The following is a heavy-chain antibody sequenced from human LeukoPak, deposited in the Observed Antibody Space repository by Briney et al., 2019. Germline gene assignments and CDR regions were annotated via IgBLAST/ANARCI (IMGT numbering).Heavy chain of an antibody. CDR1: GYTFTSYG. J-gene: IGHJ4*02. D-gene: IGHD6-6*01. CDR2: ISAYNGNT. CDR3: ARPSAEGSSSDMETYYFDY. Sequence: ASVKVSCKASGYTFTSYGISWVRQAPGQGLEWMGWISAYNGNTNYAQKLQGRVTMTTDTSTSTAYMELRSLRSDDTAVYYCARPSAEGSSSDMETYYFDYWGQGTLVTVSS. V-gene: IGHV1-18*01.